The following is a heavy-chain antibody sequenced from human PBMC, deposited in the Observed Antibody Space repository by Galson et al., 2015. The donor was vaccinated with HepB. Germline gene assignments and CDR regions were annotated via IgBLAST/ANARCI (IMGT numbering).Heavy chain of an antibody. Sequence: SLRLSCAASGFTFSSYGMHWVRQAPGKGLEWVAVIWYDGSNKYYADSVKGRFTISRDNSKNTLYLQMNSLRAEDTAVYYCARDGVITMVRGVIPNYFDYWGQGTLVTVSS. D-gene: IGHD3-10*01. CDR3: ARDGVITMVRGVIPNYFDY. CDR1: GFTFSSYG. J-gene: IGHJ4*02. V-gene: IGHV3-33*08. CDR2: IWYDGSNK.